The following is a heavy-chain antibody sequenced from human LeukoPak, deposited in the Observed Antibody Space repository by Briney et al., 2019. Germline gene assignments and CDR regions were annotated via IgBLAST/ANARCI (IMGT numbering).Heavy chain of an antibody. CDR1: GFTFSSYA. CDR3: ARNRAEQLASIRH. J-gene: IGHJ1*01. D-gene: IGHD6-6*01. CDR2: ISGSGGST. V-gene: IGHV3-23*01. Sequence: PGGSLRLSCAASGFTFSSYAMSWVRQAPGKGLEWVSAISGSGGSTYYADSVKGRFTISRDNSKNSLYLQMNSLRAEDTAVYYCARNRAEQLASIRHWGQGTLVTVSS.